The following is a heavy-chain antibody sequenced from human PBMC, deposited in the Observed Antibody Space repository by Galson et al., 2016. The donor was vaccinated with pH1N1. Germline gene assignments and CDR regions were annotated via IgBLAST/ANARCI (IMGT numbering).Heavy chain of an antibody. Sequence: SLRLSCAVSGLTFSNAWMTWVRQAPGKGLEWVGRIKSKTDGGPIEYAAPVKGRFTISRDDSNNMVYLQMNSLKIEDTAVYYCTTDISGVWEPSWGQGTLVTVSS. CDR3: TTDISGVWEPS. J-gene: IGHJ4*02. CDR1: GLTFSNAW. D-gene: IGHD1-26*01. CDR2: IKSKTDGGPI. V-gene: IGHV3-15*01.